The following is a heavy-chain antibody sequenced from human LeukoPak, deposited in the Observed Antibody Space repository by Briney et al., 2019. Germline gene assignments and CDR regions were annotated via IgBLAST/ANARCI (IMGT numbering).Heavy chain of an antibody. CDR1: GYTFTNYY. D-gene: IGHD1-26*01. Sequence: APVKVSCKASGYTFTNYYMHWVRQAPGQGLDGMGIINPTDGSTTYAQKFQGRVTMTRDTPTGTVYMELYSLRSEDTAVYYCARRGWYSGDNPIFDYWGQGTLVTVSS. J-gene: IGHJ4*02. V-gene: IGHV1-46*01. CDR2: INPTDGST. CDR3: ARRGWYSGDNPIFDY.